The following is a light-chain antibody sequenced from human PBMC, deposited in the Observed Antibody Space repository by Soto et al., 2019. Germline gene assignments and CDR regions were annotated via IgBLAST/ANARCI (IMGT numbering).Light chain of an antibody. V-gene: IGLV1-51*01. CDR2: DNN. J-gene: IGLJ1*01. CDR3: GTRDSSRTGYV. Sequence: QSVLTQPPSVSGAPGQRVTISCTGSSSNIGAGYDVHWYQQLPGTAPKLLIYDNNKRPSGIPDRFSGSKSGTSATLVITGLQTGDEADYYCGTRDSSRTGYVFGTGTKLTVL. CDR1: SSNIGAGYD.